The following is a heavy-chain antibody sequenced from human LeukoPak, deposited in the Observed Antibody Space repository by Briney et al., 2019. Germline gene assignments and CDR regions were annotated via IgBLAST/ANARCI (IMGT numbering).Heavy chain of an antibody. Sequence: ASVKVSCKASGYTFTSYGISWVRRAPGQGLEWMGWISSYNDNTNYAQKLQGRVTMSTDTSTGTAYMELRSLRSDDTAVYYCARRVAVARRDAFDIWGQGTMVTVSS. CDR3: ARRVAVARRDAFDI. V-gene: IGHV1-18*01. CDR1: GYTFTSYG. D-gene: IGHD6-19*01. CDR2: ISSYNDNT. J-gene: IGHJ3*02.